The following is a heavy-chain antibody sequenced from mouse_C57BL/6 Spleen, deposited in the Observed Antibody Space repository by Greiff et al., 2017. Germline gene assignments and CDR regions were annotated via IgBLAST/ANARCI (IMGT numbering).Heavy chain of an antibody. CDR1: GFTFSDYG. CDR3: ARRTTPYDFDY. CDR2: ISSGCSTI. D-gene: IGHD5-5*01. V-gene: IGHV5-17*01. J-gene: IGHJ2*01. Sequence: DVKVEESGGGLVKPGGSLKLSCAASGFTFSDYGMHWVRQAPEKGLEWVAYISSGCSTIYYADTVKGRFTIYRDNAKDTLYLQMTSLRSEDTDMYDCARRTTPYDFDYWGQGTTLTVAS.